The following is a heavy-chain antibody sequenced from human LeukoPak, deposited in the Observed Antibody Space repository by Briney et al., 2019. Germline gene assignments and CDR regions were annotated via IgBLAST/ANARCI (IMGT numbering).Heavy chain of an antibody. D-gene: IGHD6-13*01. CDR3: ARTKQQLEHYDYCYMDV. CDR1: GFTFSDYY. CDR2: ISSSGSTI. Sequence: GGSLRLSCAASGFTFSDYYMSWIRQAPGKGLERVSYISSSGSTIYYADSVKGRFTISRDNAKNSLYLQMQSPRTEDNAVYYCARTKQQLEHYDYCYMDVWGKGTTVTVSS. V-gene: IGHV3-11*04. J-gene: IGHJ6*03.